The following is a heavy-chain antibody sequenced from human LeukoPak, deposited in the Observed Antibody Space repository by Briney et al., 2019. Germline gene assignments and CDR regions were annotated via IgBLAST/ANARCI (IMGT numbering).Heavy chain of an antibody. Sequence: ASETLSLTCTVSGGSISSYYWSWIWQPPGEGLEWIGYIYYSGNTNYNPSLKSRVTISVDTSKNQFSLKLSPVTAADTAVYYCARDNSVGAQDSWGQGTLVTVSS. CDR2: IYYSGNT. CDR3: ARDNSVGAQDS. D-gene: IGHD1-26*01. J-gene: IGHJ4*02. V-gene: IGHV4-59*01. CDR1: GGSISSYY.